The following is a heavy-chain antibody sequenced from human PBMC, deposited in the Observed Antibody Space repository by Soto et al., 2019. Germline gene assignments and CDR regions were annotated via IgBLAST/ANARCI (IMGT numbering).Heavy chain of an antibody. J-gene: IGHJ4*02. V-gene: IGHV1-18*01. D-gene: IGHD2-15*01. CDR3: ARSPRPRWYFDY. Sequence: RASVKVSCKASGYTFTSYGISWVRQAPGQGLEWMGWISAYNGNTNYAQKLQGRVAMTTDTSTSTAYMELRSLRSDDTAVYYCARSPRPRWYFDYWGQGTLVTVSS. CDR2: ISAYNGNT. CDR1: GYTFTSYG.